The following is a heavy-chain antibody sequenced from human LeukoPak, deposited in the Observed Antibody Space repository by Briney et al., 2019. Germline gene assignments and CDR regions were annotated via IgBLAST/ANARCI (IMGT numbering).Heavy chain of an antibody. D-gene: IGHD6-13*01. CDR1: GFTFDDYA. J-gene: IGHJ4*02. Sequence: GGSLRLSCAASGFTFDDYAMHWVRQAPGKGLEWVSGISWNSGSIGYADSVKGRFTISRDNSENTLYLQMNSLKTEDTAMYYCAKDFSNIWYFDYWGQGTLVTVSS. CDR3: AKDFSNIWYFDY. CDR2: ISWNSGSI. V-gene: IGHV3-9*01.